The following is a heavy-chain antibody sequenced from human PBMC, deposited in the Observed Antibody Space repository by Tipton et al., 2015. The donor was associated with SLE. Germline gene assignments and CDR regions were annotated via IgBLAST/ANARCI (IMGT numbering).Heavy chain of an antibody. CDR2: IYHRGST. CDR1: GGSITNHY. V-gene: IGHV4-59*08. CDR3: ARGSVYPFGAVSGRLPRELYFDL. D-gene: IGHD3-16*01. Sequence: TLSLTCTVSGGSITNHYWNWIRQPPGKGLEWIGNIYHRGSTSYNPSLKSRVTISVDTSKNQFSLRLSSVTAADTAGYYCARGSVYPFGAVSGRLPRELYFDLWGQGSPITVAS. J-gene: IGHJ4*02.